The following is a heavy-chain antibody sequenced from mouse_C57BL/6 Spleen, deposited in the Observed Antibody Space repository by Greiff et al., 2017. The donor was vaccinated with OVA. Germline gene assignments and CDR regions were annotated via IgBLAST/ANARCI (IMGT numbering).Heavy chain of an antibody. J-gene: IGHJ2*01. CDR1: GFTFSDYG. V-gene: IGHV5-17*01. CDR2: ISSGSSTI. D-gene: IGHD2-4*01. Sequence: EVMLVESGGGLVKPGGSLKLSCAASGFTFSDYGMHWVRQAPEKGLEWVAYISSGSSTIYYADTVKGRFTISRDNAKNTLFLQMTSLRSEDTAMYYCARGYDYDGHYFDYWGQGTTLTVSS. CDR3: ARGYDYDGHYFDY.